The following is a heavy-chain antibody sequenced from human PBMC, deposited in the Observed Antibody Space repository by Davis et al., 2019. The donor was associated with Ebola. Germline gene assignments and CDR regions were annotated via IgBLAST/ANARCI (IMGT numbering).Heavy chain of an antibody. D-gene: IGHD6-6*01. J-gene: IGHJ4*02. CDR1: GYTFTTYD. Sequence: ASVKVSCKASGYTFTTYDIHWVRQATGQGLEWMGWMNPVSGKSGSAQKFQGRFTMTRNTSITTAYMELTSLRSDDTAVYYCARTLRAGRSFHFWGQGTLVTVSS. CDR2: MNPVSGKS. CDR3: ARTLRAGRSFHF. V-gene: IGHV1-8*01.